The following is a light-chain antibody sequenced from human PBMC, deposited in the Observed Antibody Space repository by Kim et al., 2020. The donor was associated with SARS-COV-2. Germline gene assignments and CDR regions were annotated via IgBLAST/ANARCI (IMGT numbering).Light chain of an antibody. CDR2: SNN. Sequence: GQRVTISCSGSSSNFVSNTVNGYRRLPGTAPKLLIYSNNQRPSGVPDRFSGSKSGTSASLAISGLQSEDEADYYCAAWDDSLNGVVFGGGTQLTVL. J-gene: IGLJ2*01. V-gene: IGLV1-44*01. CDR3: AAWDDSLNGVV. CDR1: SSNFVSNT.